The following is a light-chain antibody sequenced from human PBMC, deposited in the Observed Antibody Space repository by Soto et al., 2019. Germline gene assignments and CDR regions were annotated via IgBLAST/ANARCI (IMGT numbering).Light chain of an antibody. CDR1: SSDVGGYNY. CDR2: DVS. Sequence: QSVLTQHASVSGSPGQSITISCTGTSSDVGGYNYVSWYQQHPGKAPKFMIYDVSNRPSGVSNRFSGSKSGNTASLTISGLQAEDEADYYCCSYTTSNTRQIVFGTGTKVTVL. V-gene: IGLV2-14*01. J-gene: IGLJ1*01. CDR3: CSYTTSNTRQIV.